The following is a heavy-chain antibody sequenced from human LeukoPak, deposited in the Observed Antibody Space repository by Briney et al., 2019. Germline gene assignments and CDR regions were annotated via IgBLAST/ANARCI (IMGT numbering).Heavy chain of an antibody. D-gene: IGHD3-22*01. Sequence: SETLSLTCTVSGGSISSYYWGWIRQPPGKGLEWIGSIYYSGSTYYNPSLKSRVTISVDTSKNQFSLKLSSVTAADTAVYYCARDPYDSSGYYSARWDYWGQGTLVTVSS. V-gene: IGHV4-39*07. CDR2: IYYSGST. CDR1: GGSISSYY. CDR3: ARDPYDSSGYYSARWDY. J-gene: IGHJ4*02.